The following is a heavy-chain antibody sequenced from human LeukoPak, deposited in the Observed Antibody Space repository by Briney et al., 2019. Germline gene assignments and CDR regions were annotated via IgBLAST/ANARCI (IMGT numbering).Heavy chain of an antibody. CDR2: IYYSGST. D-gene: IGHD2-2*01. CDR1: GGSISSGGYY. Sequence: PSQTLSLTCTVSGGSISSGGYYWSWIRQHPGKGLEWIGYIYYSGSTYYNPSLKSRVTISVDTSKNQFPLKLSSVTAADTAVYYCARAGTRSLCSSTSCYPFDYWGQGTLVTVSS. J-gene: IGHJ4*02. V-gene: IGHV4-31*03. CDR3: ARAGTRSLCSSTSCYPFDY.